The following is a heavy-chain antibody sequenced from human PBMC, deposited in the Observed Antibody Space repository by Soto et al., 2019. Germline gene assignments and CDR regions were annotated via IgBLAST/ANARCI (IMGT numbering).Heavy chain of an antibody. V-gene: IGHV4-34*01. CDR3: ARGLVDSSPNWFDP. D-gene: IGHD6-13*01. Sequence: QVQLQQWGAGLLKPSETLSLTCAVYGGSFSGYYWSWIRQPPGKGLEWIGEINHSGSTNYNPSLKSRVTISVDTSKNQFSLKLSSVTAADTAVYYCARGLVDSSPNWFDPWGQGTLVTVSS. CDR1: GGSFSGYY. CDR2: INHSGST. J-gene: IGHJ5*02.